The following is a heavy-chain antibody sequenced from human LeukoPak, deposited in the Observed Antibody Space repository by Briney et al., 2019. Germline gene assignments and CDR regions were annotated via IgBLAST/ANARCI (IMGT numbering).Heavy chain of an antibody. J-gene: IGHJ3*02. Sequence: SETLSLTRTVSGGSISSSSYYWGWIRQPPGKGLEWIGSIYYSGSTYYNPSLKSRVTISVDTSKNQFSLKLSSVTAADTAVYYCARDRSSWHNDAFDIWGQGTMVTVSS. CDR2: IYYSGST. V-gene: IGHV4-39*07. D-gene: IGHD6-13*01. CDR1: GGSISSSSYY. CDR3: ARDRSSWHNDAFDI.